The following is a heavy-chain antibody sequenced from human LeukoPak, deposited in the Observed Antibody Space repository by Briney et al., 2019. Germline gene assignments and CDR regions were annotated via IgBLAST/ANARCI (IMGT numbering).Heavy chain of an antibody. J-gene: IGHJ3*02. CDR1: GFTFSSYE. CDR2: ISGSGRTI. V-gene: IGHV3-48*03. D-gene: IGHD1-1*01. Sequence: PGGSLRLSCAASGFTFSSYEMNWVRQAPGKGLGWVSSISGSGRTIYYADSVKGRFTISRDNAKNSLYLQMNSLRAEDTAVYYCARDGPERGAFDIWGQGTVVTVSS. CDR3: ARDGPERGAFDI.